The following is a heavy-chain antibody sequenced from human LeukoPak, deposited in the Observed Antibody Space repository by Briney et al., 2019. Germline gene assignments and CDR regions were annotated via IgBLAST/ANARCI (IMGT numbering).Heavy chain of an antibody. J-gene: IGHJ3*02. Sequence: ASVKVPCKASGGTFISYAISWVRQAPGQGLEWMGGIIPIFGTANYAQKFQGRVTITADESTSTAYMELSSLRSEDTAVYYCANYGDYTDAFDIWGQGTMVTVSS. CDR2: IIPIFGTA. CDR3: ANYGDYTDAFDI. D-gene: IGHD4-17*01. V-gene: IGHV1-69*13. CDR1: GGTFISYA.